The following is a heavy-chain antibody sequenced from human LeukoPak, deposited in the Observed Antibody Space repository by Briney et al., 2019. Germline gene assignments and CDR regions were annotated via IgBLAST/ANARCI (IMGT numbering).Heavy chain of an antibody. CDR1: GGSISSSSYY. J-gene: IGHJ4*02. D-gene: IGHD3-10*01. V-gene: IGHV4-39*07. CDR2: TYYSGST. Sequence: SETLSPTCTVSGGSISSSSYYWGWIRQPPGKGLEWIGSTYYSGSTYYNPSLKSRVTISVDTSKNQFSLKLSSVTAADTAVYYCARETYYYGSGSYQTHWGQGTLVTVSS. CDR3: ARETYYYGSGSYQTH.